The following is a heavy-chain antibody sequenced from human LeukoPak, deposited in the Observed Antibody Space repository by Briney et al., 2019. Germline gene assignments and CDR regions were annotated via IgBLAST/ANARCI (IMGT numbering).Heavy chain of an antibody. J-gene: IGHJ5*02. CDR2: IYYSGST. CDR3: PRHHARLLHHNWFDP. Sequence: PSETLSLTCTVSGGSISSSSYYWGWIRQPPGKGLEWIGSIYYSGSTYYNPSLKSRVTIAVDTSKNQFSLKLSSVTAADTPVYYCPRHHARLLHHNWFDPWGQGTLVTVSS. CDR1: GGSISSSSYY. D-gene: IGHD3-3*01. V-gene: IGHV4-39*01.